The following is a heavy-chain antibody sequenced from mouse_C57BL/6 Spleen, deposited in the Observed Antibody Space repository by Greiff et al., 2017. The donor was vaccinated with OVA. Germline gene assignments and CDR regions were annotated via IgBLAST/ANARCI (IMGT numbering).Heavy chain of an antibody. J-gene: IGHJ3*01. CDR3: VRSRGCDGFDY. CDR1: GYTFTDYN. V-gene: IGHV1-22*01. CDR2: INPNNGGT. Sequence: EVQLQQSGPELVKPGASVKMSCKASGYTFTDYNMHWVKQSHGKSLEWIGYINPNNGGTSYNQKFKGKATLTVDKSSSTAYMQHSSLTSEDSAVYYCVRSRGCDGFDYGGQGTLVTVSA.